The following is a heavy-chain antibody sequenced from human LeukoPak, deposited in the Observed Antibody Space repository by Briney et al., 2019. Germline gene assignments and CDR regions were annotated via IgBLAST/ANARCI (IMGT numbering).Heavy chain of an antibody. D-gene: IGHD4-23*01. J-gene: IGHJ4*02. CDR3: AGEAPRYGGFDY. V-gene: IGHV3-48*03. CDR2: IGRRGDSI. Sequence: GGSLRLSCAASGFTFSSYEMNWVRQAPEKGLEWISYIGRRGDSIYYADSLKGRVTISRDNAKASLYLQMNSLRADDTAGYYCAGEAPRYGGFDYWGQGTLVTVSS. CDR1: GFTFSSYE.